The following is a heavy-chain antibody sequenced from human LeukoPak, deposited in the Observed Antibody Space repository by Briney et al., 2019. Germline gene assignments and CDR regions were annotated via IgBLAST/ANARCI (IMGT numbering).Heavy chain of an antibody. CDR3: ARADEYYGSGSYSGY. CDR2: INSDGSST. V-gene: IGHV3-74*01. J-gene: IGHJ4*02. CDR1: GFTFSSYW. D-gene: IGHD3-10*01. Sequence: GGSLRLSCAASGFTFSSYWMPWVRQAPGKGLVWVSRINSDGSSTSYADSVKGRFTISRDNAKNTLYLQMNSLRAEDTAVYYCARADEYYGSGSYSGYWGQGTLVTVSS.